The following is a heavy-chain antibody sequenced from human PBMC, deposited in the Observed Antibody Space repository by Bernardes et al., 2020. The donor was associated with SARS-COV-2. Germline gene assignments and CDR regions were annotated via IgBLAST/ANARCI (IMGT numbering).Heavy chain of an antibody. J-gene: IGHJ4*02. CDR3: ARNVDPLVTLFDY. CDR1: GYTSPRYH. V-gene: IGHV1-18*01. CDR2: ISAYNGNT. Sequence: ASVPDSCKASGYTSPRYHYSWVRQAPGQGLAWMGRISAYNGNTNYAQKFQGRVTMTTDTSTSTAYMELRSLRSDDTAVYYCARNVDPLVTLFDYWGQGTLVTGSS. D-gene: IGHD6-13*01.